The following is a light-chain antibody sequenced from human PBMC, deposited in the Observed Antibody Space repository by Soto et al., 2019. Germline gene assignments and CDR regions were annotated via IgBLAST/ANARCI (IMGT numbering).Light chain of an antibody. V-gene: IGKV1-5*01. J-gene: IGKJ2*01. CDR3: QQYDSYSYA. CDR2: DAS. Sequence: DIQMTQSPSTLSAYVGERVTITCRASQSIRNWLAWYQQKPGQAPKLLIYDASTLESGVPSRFSGSGSGTEFTLTNSSLQPDDFATYYCQQYDSYSYAFGQGTKLEIK. CDR1: QSIRNW.